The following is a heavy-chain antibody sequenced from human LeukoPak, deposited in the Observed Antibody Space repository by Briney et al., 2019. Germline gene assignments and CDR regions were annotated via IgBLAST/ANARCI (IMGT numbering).Heavy chain of an antibody. V-gene: IGHV3-23*01. J-gene: IGHJ4*02. CDR3: AKVPAAYCSSTSCYLDY. Sequence: GGSLRLSCAASGFTFSSYAMSWVRQAPGKGLEWVSAISGSGGSTYYADSVKGRFTISRDNSKNTLYLQMNSLRAEDTAVYYCAKVPAAYCSSTSCYLDYWGQGTLATVSS. D-gene: IGHD2-2*01. CDR2: ISGSGGST. CDR1: GFTFSSYA.